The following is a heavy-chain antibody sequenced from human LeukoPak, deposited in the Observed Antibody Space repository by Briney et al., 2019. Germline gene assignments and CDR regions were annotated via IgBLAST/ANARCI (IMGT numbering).Heavy chain of an antibody. D-gene: IGHD3-10*01. Sequence: PGGSLRLSCAASGFTFSSYSMNWVRQAPGKGLEWVSSISSSSSYIYYADSVKGRFTISRDNAKNSLYLQMNSLRAEDTAVYYCASYPSGSYYYYYYMDVWGKGTTVTISS. CDR1: GFTFSSYS. CDR3: ASYPSGSYYYYYYMDV. J-gene: IGHJ6*03. V-gene: IGHV3-21*01. CDR2: ISSSSSYI.